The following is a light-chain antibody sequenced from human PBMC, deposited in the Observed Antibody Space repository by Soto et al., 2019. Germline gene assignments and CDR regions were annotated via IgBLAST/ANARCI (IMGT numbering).Light chain of an antibody. CDR3: QAWDSSIWV. V-gene: IGLV3-1*01. Sequence: SYELTQPPSVSVSPGQTASITCSGDKLGDKYSSWYQQKPGQSPVLVIYQDTKWPSGIPERFSGSNSGNTATLTIRGTQAMDEADYYCQAWDSSIWVFGGGTKLTVL. CDR1: KLGDKY. J-gene: IGLJ2*01. CDR2: QDT.